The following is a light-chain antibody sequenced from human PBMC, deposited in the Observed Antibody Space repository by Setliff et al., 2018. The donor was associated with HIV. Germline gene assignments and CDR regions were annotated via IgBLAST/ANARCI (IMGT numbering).Light chain of an antibody. CDR1: SSDVGRYNR. Sequence: QSALTQPPSVSGSPGQSVTISCTGTSSDVGRYNRVSWYQQPPGTAPKLMIYEVTNRPSGISNRFSGSKSGNTASLTISGLQAEDEADYYCSSYTIRNTLLFGTGTKVTVL. V-gene: IGLV2-18*02. CDR3: SSYTIRNTLL. J-gene: IGLJ1*01. CDR2: EVT.